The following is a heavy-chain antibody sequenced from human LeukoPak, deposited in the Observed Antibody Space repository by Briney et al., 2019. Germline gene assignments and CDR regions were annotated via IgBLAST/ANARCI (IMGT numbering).Heavy chain of an antibody. CDR1: GYTLNNYA. CDR3: AREAPAKYTSGSYPRALYQYMDV. D-gene: IGHD6-19*01. J-gene: IGHJ6*03. V-gene: IGHV1-18*01. Sequence: AASVTLSCAASGYTLNNYAMSWVRQAPGQGLEWMGGISGYSGNAKYPAKLQGRVTMTMERSTSTVYMELSSLMSDDTAVYYCAREAPAKYTSGSYPRALYQYMDVWGKGTTVTVS. CDR2: ISGYSGNA.